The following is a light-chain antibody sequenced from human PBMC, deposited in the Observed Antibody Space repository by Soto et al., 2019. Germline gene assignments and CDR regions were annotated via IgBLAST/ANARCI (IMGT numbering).Light chain of an antibody. V-gene: IGLV3-25*03. CDR1: ALPTLY. J-gene: IGLJ2*01. CDR2: KDI. CDR3: QSADRRHRYGV. Sequence: SYELTQPPSLSGSLGQTATITCSGAALPTLYAYCYQQKPGQAPVLVIFKDIERPSGIPERFSGSSSGTTATLTISGVPAEDQADYWCQSADRRHRYGVFGGGTKLTVL.